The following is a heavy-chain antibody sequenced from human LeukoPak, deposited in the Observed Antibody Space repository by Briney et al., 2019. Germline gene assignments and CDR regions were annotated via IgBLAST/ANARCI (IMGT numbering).Heavy chain of an antibody. CDR3: ARVVVTATSTGDY. CDR2: ISGSSSTI. D-gene: IGHD2-21*02. J-gene: IGHJ4*02. V-gene: IGHV3-48*01. Sequence: PGGSLRLSCAASGFTFSSYSMNWVRQAPGKGLEWLSYISGSSSTIYYRDSVKGRFTISRDNAKNSLYLQMNSLRAEDTAVYYCARVVVTATSTGDYWGQGTLVTVSS. CDR1: GFTFSSYS.